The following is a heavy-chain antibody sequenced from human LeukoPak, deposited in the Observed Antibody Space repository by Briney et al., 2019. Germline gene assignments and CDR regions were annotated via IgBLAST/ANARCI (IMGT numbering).Heavy chain of an antibody. D-gene: IGHD2-2*01. J-gene: IGHJ4*02. CDR1: GFTFSSYA. CDR2: ISYDGSNK. V-gene: IGHV3-30*04. Sequence: GGSLRLSCAASGFTFSSYAMHWVRQAPGKGLEWVAVISYDGSNKYYADSVRGRFTISRDNSKNTLYLQMNSLRAEDTAVYYCARGLVPSYWGQGTLVTVSS. CDR3: ARGLVPSY.